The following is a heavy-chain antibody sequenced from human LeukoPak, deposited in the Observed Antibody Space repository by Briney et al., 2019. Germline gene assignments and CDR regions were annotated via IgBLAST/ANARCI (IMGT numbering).Heavy chain of an antibody. Sequence: GASVKVSCKASGYTFTSYAMHWVRQAPGQRLEWMGWINAGNDNTKYSQKFQGRVTITKDTSASTAYMELSSLRSEDTAVYYCARSGVVKDAFDIWGQGTMVTVSS. CDR3: ARSGVVKDAFDI. J-gene: IGHJ3*02. CDR1: GYTFTSYA. D-gene: IGHD3-22*01. CDR2: INAGNDNT. V-gene: IGHV1-3*01.